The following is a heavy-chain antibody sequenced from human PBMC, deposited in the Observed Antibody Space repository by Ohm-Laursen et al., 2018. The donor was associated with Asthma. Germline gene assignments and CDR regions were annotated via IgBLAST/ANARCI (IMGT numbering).Heavy chain of an antibody. CDR3: ARGEVPVYYYGLDD. CDR2: ISYDGGNK. Sequence: SLRLSCTASGFTFSSYAMHWVRQAPGKGLEWVAVISYDGGNKYYADSVKGRFTISRDNSKTTLHLQMNSLRAEDTAVYYCARGEVPVYYYGLDDWGQGTTVTVSS. J-gene: IGHJ6*02. CDR1: GFTFSSYA. D-gene: IGHD4-11*01. V-gene: IGHV3-30-3*01.